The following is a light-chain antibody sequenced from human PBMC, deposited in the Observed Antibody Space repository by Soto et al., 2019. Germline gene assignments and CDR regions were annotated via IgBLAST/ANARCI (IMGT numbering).Light chain of an antibody. CDR3: QVWNSFGDHVV. CDR1: TVGSKS. Sequence: SYELTQTPSVSVAPGQTARLTCGGDTVGSKSIHWYQQKAGQAPVLVVYDDSDRPSGIPELFSGSNSENMATLTISRVEAGDEADYYCQVWNSFGDHVVFGGGTKLTVL. V-gene: IGLV3-21*02. CDR2: DDS. J-gene: IGLJ2*01.